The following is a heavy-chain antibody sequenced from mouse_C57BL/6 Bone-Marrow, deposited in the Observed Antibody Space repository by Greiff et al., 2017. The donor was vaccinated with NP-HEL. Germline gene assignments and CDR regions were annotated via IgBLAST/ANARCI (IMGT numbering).Heavy chain of an antibody. D-gene: IGHD2-1*01. CDR2: IDPENGDT. V-gene: IGHV14-4*01. J-gene: IGHJ3*01. Sequence: EVQLVESGAELVRPGASVKLSCTASGFNIKDDYMHWVKQRPEQGLEWIGWIDPENGDTEYASKFQGKATITADTSSNTAYLQLSSLTSEDTAVYYCTTGGNSPWFAYWGQGTLVTVSA. CDR1: GFNIKDDY. CDR3: TTGGNSPWFAY.